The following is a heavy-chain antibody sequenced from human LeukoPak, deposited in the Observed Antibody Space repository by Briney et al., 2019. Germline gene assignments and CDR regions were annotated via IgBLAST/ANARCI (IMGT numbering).Heavy chain of an antibody. Sequence: GGSLRLSCAASGFTFGDYAMHWVRQAPGKGLEWVSGISWNSGSIGYADSVKGRFTISRDNAKNSLYLQMNSLRAEDTALYYCAKVGSGSYRGWFDPWGQGTLVTVSS. J-gene: IGHJ5*02. D-gene: IGHD1-26*01. V-gene: IGHV3-9*01. CDR2: ISWNSGSI. CDR3: AKVGSGSYRGWFDP. CDR1: GFTFGDYA.